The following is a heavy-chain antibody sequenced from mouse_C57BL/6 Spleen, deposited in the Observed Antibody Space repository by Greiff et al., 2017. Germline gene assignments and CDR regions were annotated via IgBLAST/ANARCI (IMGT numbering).Heavy chain of an antibody. CDR3: AKGHYYGSSYPYYFDY. CDR2: IYPGDGDT. J-gene: IGHJ2*01. V-gene: IGHV1-82*01. D-gene: IGHD1-1*01. Sequence: VKLQESGPELVKPGASVKISCKASGYAFSSSWMNWVKQRPGKGLEWIGRIYPGDGDTNYNGKFKGKATLTADKSSSTAYMQLSSLTSEDSAVYFCAKGHYYGSSYPYYFDYWGQGTTLTVSS. CDR1: GYAFSSSW.